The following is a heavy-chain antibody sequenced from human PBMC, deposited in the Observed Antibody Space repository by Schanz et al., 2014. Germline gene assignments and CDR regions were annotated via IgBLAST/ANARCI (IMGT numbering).Heavy chain of an antibody. D-gene: IGHD6-25*01. CDR2: IIPILGIA. CDR1: GYTFTSYS. V-gene: IGHV1-46*01. Sequence: QVQLVQSGAEVKKPGASVKVSCKASGYTFTSYSMHWVRQAPGQGLEWMGRIIPILGIANYAQNFQGRVAMTRDVSISTAYMELSSLASEDTAVYYCARGQRRTIGRPFGPWGQGTLVTVSS. J-gene: IGHJ5*02. CDR3: ARGQRRTIGRPFGP.